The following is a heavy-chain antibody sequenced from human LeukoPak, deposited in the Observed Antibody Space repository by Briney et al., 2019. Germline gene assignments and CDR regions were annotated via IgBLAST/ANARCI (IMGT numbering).Heavy chain of an antibody. V-gene: IGHV3-11*01. CDR3: ARGRTGHQSYYYYYMDV. Sequence: PGGSLRLSCAASGFSFGDDFMTWIRQAPGKGLEWISFISYSGMTIYYADSVRGRFTISRDNAKNSLFLQMNNLRAEGTAVYYCARGRTGHQSYYYYYMDVWGKGATVIVSS. D-gene: IGHD3/OR15-3a*01. CDR1: GFSFGDDF. J-gene: IGHJ6*03. CDR2: ISYSGMTI.